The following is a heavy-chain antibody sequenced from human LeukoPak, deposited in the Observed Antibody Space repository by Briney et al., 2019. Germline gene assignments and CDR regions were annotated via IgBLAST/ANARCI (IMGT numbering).Heavy chain of an antibody. V-gene: IGHV4-61*02. J-gene: IGHJ5*02. Sequence: SXXLSLTCTVSGGSISSGSYYWSWIRQPAGKGLEWIGRIYTSGSTHYNPSLKSRVTISVDTSKNQFSLNLNSVTAADTAVYYCARAVGSSESNWFDPWGQGTLATVSS. CDR1: GGSISSGSYY. CDR2: IYTSGST. CDR3: ARAVGSSESNWFDP. D-gene: IGHD6-19*01.